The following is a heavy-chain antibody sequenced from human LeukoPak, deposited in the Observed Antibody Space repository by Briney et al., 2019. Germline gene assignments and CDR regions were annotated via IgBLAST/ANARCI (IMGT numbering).Heavy chain of an antibody. Sequence: GGSLRLSCAASGFTFSSYAMSWVRQAPGKGLEWVSTISNSDDSTYYADSVKGRFSISRDNSENTLYLQMNSLRAEDTAVYYCAKATGYLLWGQGTLVTVSS. V-gene: IGHV3-23*01. CDR3: AKATGYLL. CDR2: ISNSDDST. CDR1: GFTFSSYA. J-gene: IGHJ4*02. D-gene: IGHD1-14*01.